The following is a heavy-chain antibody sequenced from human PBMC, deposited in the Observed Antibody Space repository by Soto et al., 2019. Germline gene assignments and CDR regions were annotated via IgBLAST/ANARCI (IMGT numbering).Heavy chain of an antibody. CDR3: ARHRTNVVPAAIWYDY. Sequence: PSETLSLTCTVSGGSISSSSYYWGWIRQPPGKGLEWIGSIYYSGSTYYNPSLKSRVTISVDTSKNQFSLKLSSVTAADTAVYYCARHRTNVVPAAIWYDYWGQGTLVTVSS. J-gene: IGHJ4*02. CDR2: IYYSGST. D-gene: IGHD2-2*02. CDR1: GGSISSSSYY. V-gene: IGHV4-39*01.